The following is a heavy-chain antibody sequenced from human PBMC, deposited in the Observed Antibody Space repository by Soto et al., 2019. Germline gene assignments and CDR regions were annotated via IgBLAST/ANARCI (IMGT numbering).Heavy chain of an antibody. J-gene: IGHJ4*02. Sequence: GGSLRLSCAASGFTFDDYAMHWVRQAPGKGLEWASGISWNRGSIDYADSVKGRFTISRDNAKTTLYLQMNSLRAEDTAVYYCARATSSGWHGNYFDYWGQGTLVTLSS. CDR2: ISWNRGSI. D-gene: IGHD6-19*01. CDR1: GFTFDDYA. V-gene: IGHV3-9*01. CDR3: ARATSSGWHGNYFDY.